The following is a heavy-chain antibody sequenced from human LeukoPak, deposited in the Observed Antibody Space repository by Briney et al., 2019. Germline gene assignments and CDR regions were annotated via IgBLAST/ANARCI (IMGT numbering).Heavy chain of an antibody. D-gene: IGHD3-9*01. J-gene: IGHJ5*02. CDR3: ARKYGILTDNDNWFDP. CDR2: ISAYNGNT. CDR1: GYTFTNYG. Sequence: GASVKVSCKASGYTFTNYGISWVRQAPGQGLEWMGWISAYNGNTDYAQKIQGRVTMTTDTSTSTAYMELRSLTSDDTAVYFCARKYGILTDNDNWFDPWGQGTLVTVSS. V-gene: IGHV1-18*01.